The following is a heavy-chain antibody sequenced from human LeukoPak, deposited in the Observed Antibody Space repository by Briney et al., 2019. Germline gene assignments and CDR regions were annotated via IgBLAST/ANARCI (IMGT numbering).Heavy chain of an antibody. D-gene: IGHD2-2*01. CDR3: ASSTSDAIDP. CDR2: INHSGST. Sequence: SETLSLTCAVYGGSFSGYYWSWIRQPPGKGLEWIGEINHSGSTNYNPSLKSRVTISVDTSKNQFSLKLSSVTAAGTAVYYCASSTSDAIDPWGQGTLVTVSS. V-gene: IGHV4-34*01. CDR1: GGSFSGYY. J-gene: IGHJ5*02.